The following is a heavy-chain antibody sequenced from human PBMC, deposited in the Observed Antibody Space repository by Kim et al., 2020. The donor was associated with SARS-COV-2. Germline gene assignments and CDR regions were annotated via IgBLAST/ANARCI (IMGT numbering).Heavy chain of an antibody. D-gene: IGHD3-16*02. CDR3: AKAGYYDYVWGSYRYDYYYYYGMDV. J-gene: IGHJ6*02. CDR1: GFTFDDYA. CDR2: ISWNSGSI. Sequence: GGSLRLSCAASGFTFDDYAMHWVRQAPGKGLEWVSGISWNSGSIGYADSVKGRFTISRDNAKNSLYLQMNSLRAEDTALYYFAKAGYYDYVWGSYRYDYYYYYGMDVWGQGATVTVSS. V-gene: IGHV3-9*01.